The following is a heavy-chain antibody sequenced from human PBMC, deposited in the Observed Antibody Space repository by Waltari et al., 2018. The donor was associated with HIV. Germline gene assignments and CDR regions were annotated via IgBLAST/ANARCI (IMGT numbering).Heavy chain of an antibody. Sequence: QVQLVQSGTEVKKPGASLRVSCKASGYPFSDFDINWVRQAPGQGFEWLGWMNPKTGNTGYAKKFQGRISMTRNNSLTTSFLEVRDVRSEDMAIYFCARGRMEYYGSGSYFDYWGQGTPVIVSS. V-gene: IGHV1-8*02. D-gene: IGHD3-10*01. CDR3: ARGRMEYYGSGSYFDY. J-gene: IGHJ4*02. CDR2: MNPKTGNT. CDR1: GYPFSDFD.